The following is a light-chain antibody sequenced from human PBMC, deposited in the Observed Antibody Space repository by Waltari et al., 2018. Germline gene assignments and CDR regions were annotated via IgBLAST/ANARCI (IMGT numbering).Light chain of an antibody. CDR1: QSVGTS. J-gene: IGKJ2*01. CDR2: GAS. CDR3: QQYNNWPYT. V-gene: IGKV3-15*01. Sequence: EIVMTQSPATLPVSPGERATLSCRASQSVGTSLAWYQQRPGQAPRFLIYGASTRGTDIPARFSGSGSGTDFTLSISSLQSEDSAVYYCQQYNNWPYTFGQGTKLEIK.